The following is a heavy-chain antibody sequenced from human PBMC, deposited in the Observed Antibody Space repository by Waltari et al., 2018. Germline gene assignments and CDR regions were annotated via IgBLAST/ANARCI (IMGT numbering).Heavy chain of an antibody. CDR2: INPNRGGT. Sequence: QVQLVQSGAEVKKPGASVKVSCKASGYTFTGYYMHWVRQAPGQGLEWRGRINPNRGGTNYAQKFQGRVTMTRDTSISTAYMELSRLRSDDTAVYYCARTSSSPYWYFDLWGRGTLVTVSS. D-gene: IGHD6-6*01. V-gene: IGHV1-2*06. J-gene: IGHJ2*01. CDR1: GYTFTGYY. CDR3: ARTSSSPYWYFDL.